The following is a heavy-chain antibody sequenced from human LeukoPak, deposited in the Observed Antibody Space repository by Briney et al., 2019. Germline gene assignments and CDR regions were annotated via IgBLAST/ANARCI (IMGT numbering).Heavy chain of an antibody. CDR1: GFTFDDYA. J-gene: IGHJ6*03. D-gene: IGHD2/OR15-2a*01. CDR2: ISWNSGNI. V-gene: IGHV3-9*01. CDR3: AKDAYGGATFFYYMDV. Sequence: PGRSLRLSCAGSGFTFDDYAMHWVRQTPGKGLEWVSGISWNSGNIAYADFVGGRFTISRDNAKNSLSLQMNSVSDEDTAVYYCAKDAYGGATFFYYMDVWGKGTTVTVSS.